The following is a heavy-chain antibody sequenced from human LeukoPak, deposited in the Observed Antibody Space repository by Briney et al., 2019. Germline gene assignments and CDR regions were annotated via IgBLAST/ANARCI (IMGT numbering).Heavy chain of an antibody. D-gene: IGHD6-13*01. CDR3: ARPAAGLYYYYYMDV. V-gene: IGHV1-2*02. CDR1: GGTFSSYA. J-gene: IGHJ6*03. CDR2: INPNSGGT. Sequence: ASVKVSCKASGGTFSSYAISWVRQAPGQGLEWMGWINPNSGGTNYAQKFQGRVTMTRDTSISTAYMELSRLRSDDTAVYYCARPAAGLYYYYYMDVWGKGTTVTVSS.